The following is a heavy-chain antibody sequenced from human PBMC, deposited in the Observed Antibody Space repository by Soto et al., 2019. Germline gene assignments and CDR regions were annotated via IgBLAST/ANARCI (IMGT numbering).Heavy chain of an antibody. V-gene: IGHV1-8*01. CDR1: GYTFTSYD. CDR2: MNPNSGNT. J-gene: IGHJ5*02. D-gene: IGHD6-19*01. Sequence: ASVKVSWKASGYTFTSYDINWVRQATGQGLEWMGWMNPNSGNTGYAQKFQGRVTMTRNTSISSAYMELSSLRSEDTAVYYCTTRGGIDSSGWYNWFAPWGQGTLVTVSS. CDR3: TTRGGIDSSGWYNWFAP.